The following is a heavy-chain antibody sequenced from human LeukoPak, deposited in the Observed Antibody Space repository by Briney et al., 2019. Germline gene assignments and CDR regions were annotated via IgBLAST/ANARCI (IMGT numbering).Heavy chain of an antibody. Sequence: SETLSLTCAVYGGSFSGYYWSWIRQPPGKGLEWIGSIYYSGSTYYNPSLKSRVTISVDTSKNQFSLKLSSVTAADTAVYYCARRSGYDFWSGYYGSYYFDYWGQGTLVTVSS. V-gene: IGHV4-34*01. J-gene: IGHJ4*02. CDR1: GGSFSGYY. D-gene: IGHD3-3*01. CDR3: ARRSGYDFWSGYYGSYYFDY. CDR2: IYYSGST.